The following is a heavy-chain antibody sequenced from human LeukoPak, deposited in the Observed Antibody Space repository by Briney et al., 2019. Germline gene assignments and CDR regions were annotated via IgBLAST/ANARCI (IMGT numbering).Heavy chain of an antibody. D-gene: IGHD6-19*01. J-gene: IGHJ4*02. CDR1: GFTFSSYG. V-gene: IGHV3-66*01. CDR3: ARGMRYSTGWYYFDY. CDR2: IYSGGST. Sequence: GGSLRLSCAASGFTFSSYGMSWVRQAPGKGLEWVSVIYSGGSTYYADSVKGRFTISRDNSKNTLYLQMNSLRAEDTAVYYCARGMRYSTGWYYFDYWGQGTLVTVSS.